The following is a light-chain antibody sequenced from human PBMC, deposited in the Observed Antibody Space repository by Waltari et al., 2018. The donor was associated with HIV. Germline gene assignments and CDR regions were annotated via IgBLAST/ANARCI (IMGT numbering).Light chain of an antibody. Sequence: QTVVTQEPSLSVSPGGTVTLTCGLSSGSVSTRYYPSWYQQTPGQAPRTLIYNTNIRSSGVSDRFSGSILGNKAALTITGTQADDECEYYCVLYMGSGIWVFGGGTKLTVL. CDR2: NTN. CDR3: VLYMGSGIWV. V-gene: IGLV8-61*01. J-gene: IGLJ3*02. CDR1: SGSVSTRYY.